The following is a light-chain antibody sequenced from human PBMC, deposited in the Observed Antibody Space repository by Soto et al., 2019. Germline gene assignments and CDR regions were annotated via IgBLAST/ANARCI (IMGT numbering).Light chain of an antibody. J-gene: IGLJ1*01. Sequence: QSALTQPASVSGSPGQSITISCSGASSDIGPYDYVSWYQHHPGRAPKLLIYEVSNRPSGVSYRFSDSKSGNTASLTISGLQAEDEGDYYCTTFAPGRIYVFGSGTKLTVL. CDR1: SSDIGPYDY. V-gene: IGLV2-14*01. CDR2: EVS. CDR3: TTFAPGRIYV.